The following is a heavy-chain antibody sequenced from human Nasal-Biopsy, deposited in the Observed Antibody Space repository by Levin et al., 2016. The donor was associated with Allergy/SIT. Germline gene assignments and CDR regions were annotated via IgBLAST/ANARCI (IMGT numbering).Heavy chain of an antibody. CDR3: AREIQPGYSSFSHLDA. V-gene: IGHV3-9*01. J-gene: IGHJ6*02. CDR1: GFTFGYFG. CDR2: ISWNSGRT. Sequence: SLKISCETYGFTFGYFGMHWVRQSPGMGLEWVAGISWNSGRTAYVDSVKGRFTISRNNVRNSLSLRMESLTTEDTAVYYCAREIQPGYSSFSHLDAWGQGTKVTVSS. D-gene: IGHD4-23*01.